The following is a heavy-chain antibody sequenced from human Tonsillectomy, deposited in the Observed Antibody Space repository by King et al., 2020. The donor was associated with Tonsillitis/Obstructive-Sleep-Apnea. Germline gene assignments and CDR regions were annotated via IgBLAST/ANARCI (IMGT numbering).Heavy chain of an antibody. CDR2: ISYDGSNK. CDR3: ARDYIPYTSAWDAFNI. CDR1: GFTFNIYT. D-gene: IGHD1-1*01. Sequence: VQLVESGGGVVQPGRSLRLSCAASGFTFNIYTMHWVRQAPGKGLEWVAVISYDGSNKYYADSVKGRFTISRDNSKNTLYLQMNSLRAEDTAVYYCARDYIPYTSAWDAFNIWGQGTMVTVSS. J-gene: IGHJ3*02. V-gene: IGHV3-30*04.